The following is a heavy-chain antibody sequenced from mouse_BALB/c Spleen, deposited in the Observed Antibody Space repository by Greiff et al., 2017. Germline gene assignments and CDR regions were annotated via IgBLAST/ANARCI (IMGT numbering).Heavy chain of an antibody. Sequence: EVMLVESGAELVRPGALVKLSCKASGFNIKDYYMHWVKQRPEQGLEWIGWIDPENGNTIYDPKFQGKASITADTSSNTAYLQLSSLTSEDTAVYYCARGGYYYGSRKGFAYWGQGTLVTVSA. D-gene: IGHD1-1*01. CDR3: ARGGYYYGSRKGFAY. CDR1: GFNIKDYY. CDR2: IDPENGNT. V-gene: IGHV14-1*02. J-gene: IGHJ3*01.